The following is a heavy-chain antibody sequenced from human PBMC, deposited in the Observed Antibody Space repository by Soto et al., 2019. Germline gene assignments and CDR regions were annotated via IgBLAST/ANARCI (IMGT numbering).Heavy chain of an antibody. J-gene: IGHJ4*02. D-gene: IGHD4-4*01. CDR2: VYYGRT. Sequence: SETLSLTCTVSGGSMSSNYWSWIRQSPGKGLEWIGFVYYGRTNYNPSFESRATMSVDTPKNQFSLEFSSVTAADTAVYYGVGYRGAFYFDHWGQGALVTVSS. CDR1: GGSMSSNY. V-gene: IGHV4-59*01. CDR3: VGYRGAFYFDH.